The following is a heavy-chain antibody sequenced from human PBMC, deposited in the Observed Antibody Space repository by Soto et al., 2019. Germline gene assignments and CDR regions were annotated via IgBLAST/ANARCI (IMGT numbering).Heavy chain of an antibody. D-gene: IGHD2-8*01. Sequence: QVQLQESGPGLVKPSETLSLTCTVSGGSISSYYWSWIRQPPGKGLEWIGYIYYSGSTNYNPSLQSRVTVSVDTSKNQFSLKLSSVTAADTAVYYCARVLGYCTNGVCPAGHYWYFDLWGRGTLVTVSS. CDR2: IYYSGST. J-gene: IGHJ2*01. CDR3: ARVLGYCTNGVCPAGHYWYFDL. CDR1: GGSISSYY. V-gene: IGHV4-59*01.